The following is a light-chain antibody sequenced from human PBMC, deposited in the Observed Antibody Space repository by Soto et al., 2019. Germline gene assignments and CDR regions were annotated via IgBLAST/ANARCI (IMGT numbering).Light chain of an antibody. CDR3: PQSLRSPQS. CDR1: EDIRNY. CDR2: AAV. J-gene: IGKJ2*03. Sequence: DIQMTQSPSSLSASVGDRVTITCRASEDIRNYLNWYQQKLGKAPKLLISAAVSLHSGVPSRFSGSGSGTVFTLNITSLQPEDFATYYWPQSLRSPQSFGQGTKLEIK. V-gene: IGKV1-39*01.